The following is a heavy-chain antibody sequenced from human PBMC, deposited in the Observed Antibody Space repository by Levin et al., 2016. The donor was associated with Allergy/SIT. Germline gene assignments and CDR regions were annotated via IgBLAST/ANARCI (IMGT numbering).Heavy chain of an antibody. V-gene: IGHV2-26*01. Sequence: WIRQPPGKALEWLAHIFSNDEKSYSTSLKSRLTISKDTSKSQVVLTMTNMDPVDTGTYFCARIRNGTYHRAAFDIWGQGTMVTVSS. D-gene: IGHD1-1*01. J-gene: IGHJ3*02. CDR2: IFSNDEK. CDR3: ARIRNGTYHRAAFDI.